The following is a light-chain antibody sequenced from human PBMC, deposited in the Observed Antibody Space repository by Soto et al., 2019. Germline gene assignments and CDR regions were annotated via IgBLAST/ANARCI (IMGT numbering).Light chain of an antibody. V-gene: IGKV3-20*01. CDR2: GAS. J-gene: IGKJ5*01. Sequence: EIVLTQSPGTLSLSPGERATLSCWASQSVSSNYLAWYQQKPGQAPRLLIYGASSRATGIPDRFSGSGSGTDFTLTISRLEAEDFAMYYCQQYGSSAPITFGQGTRLEIE. CDR1: QSVSSNY. CDR3: QQYGSSAPIT.